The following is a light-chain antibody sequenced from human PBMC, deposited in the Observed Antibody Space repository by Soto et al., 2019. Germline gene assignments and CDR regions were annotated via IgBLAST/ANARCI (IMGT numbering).Light chain of an antibody. Sequence: EVVMTQSPATLSVSPGERATLSRRASQPVSSNLAWYQQRPGQAPRLLIYDISNRAAGVPARFSGSGSETEFTLTIRSLQSEDFAVYFCQQYNNWPSFGQGTRLEIK. CDR1: QPVSSN. V-gene: IGKV3-15*01. CDR2: DIS. CDR3: QQYNNWPS. J-gene: IGKJ5*01.